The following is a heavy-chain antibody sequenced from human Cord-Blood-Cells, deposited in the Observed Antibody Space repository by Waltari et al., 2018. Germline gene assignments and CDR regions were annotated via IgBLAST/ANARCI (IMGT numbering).Heavy chain of an antibody. CDR1: GYSISSCYY. D-gene: IGHD7-27*01. CDR2: IYHSGST. J-gene: IGHJ4*02. V-gene: IGHV4-38-2*01. Sequence: QVQLQESGPGLVKPSETLSLPCAVSGYSISSCYYWGWIRQPPGKGLEWIGSIYHSGSTYYNPSLKSRVTISVDTSKNQFSLKLSSVTAADTAVYYCASPRGPGDRFDYWGQGTLVTVSS. CDR3: ASPRGPGDRFDY.